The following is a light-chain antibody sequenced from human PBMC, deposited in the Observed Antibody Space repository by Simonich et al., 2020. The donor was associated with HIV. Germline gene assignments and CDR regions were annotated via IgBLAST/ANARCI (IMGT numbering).Light chain of an antibody. Sequence: QSVLTQPPSASGTPGQRVTISCSGSSSNIGSNIVNWYQQLPGTAPKLLIYRNNQRPSGVPDRFSGSKSGTSASLAISGLQSEDEADYYCAAWDDRLNAVVFGGGTKLTVL. CDR2: RNN. V-gene: IGLV1-44*01. J-gene: IGLJ2*01. CDR3: AAWDDRLNAVV. CDR1: SSNIGSNI.